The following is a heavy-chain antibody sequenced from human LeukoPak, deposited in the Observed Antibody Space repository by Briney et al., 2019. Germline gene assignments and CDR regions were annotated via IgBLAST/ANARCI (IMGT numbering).Heavy chain of an antibody. Sequence: SETLSLTCAVYGGSFRGCYWRWIPEPPGKGREGSGEINHSGSTNYNPSLKSRVTISVDTSQNQFSLKLSSVAAADMAVYYCARGSSVGENYSFDYWGQGALVTVSS. CDR2: INHSGST. D-gene: IGHD1-26*01. V-gene: IGHV4-34*01. J-gene: IGHJ4*02. CDR1: GGSFRGCY. CDR3: ARGSSVGENYSFDY.